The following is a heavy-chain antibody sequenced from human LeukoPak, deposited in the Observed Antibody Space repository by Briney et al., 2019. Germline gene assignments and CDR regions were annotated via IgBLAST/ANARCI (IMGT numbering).Heavy chain of an antibody. CDR3: ARSKYSSYWYFDL. J-gene: IGHJ2*01. CDR1: GGSISSGGYY. V-gene: IGHV4-31*03. D-gene: IGHD6-19*01. Sequence: ASETLSLTCTVSGGSISSGGYYWSWIRQHPGKGLEWIGYIYYSGSTYYNPSLKSRVTISVDTSKNQFSLKLSSVTAADTAMYYCARSKYSSYWYFDLWGRGTLVTVSS. CDR2: IYYSGST.